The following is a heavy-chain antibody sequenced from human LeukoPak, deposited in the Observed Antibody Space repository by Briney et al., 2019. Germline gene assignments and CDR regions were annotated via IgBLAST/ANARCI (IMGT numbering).Heavy chain of an antibody. V-gene: IGHV3-21*01. J-gene: IGHJ4*02. Sequence: PGGSLRLSCAAPGFTFSSYSMNWVRQAPGKGLEWVSSISSSSSYIYYADSVKGRFTISRDNAKNSLYLQMNGLRAEDTAVYYCARDRSDYDSSGYYDYWGQGTLVTVSS. CDR1: GFTFSSYS. CDR3: ARDRSDYDSSGYYDY. CDR2: ISSSSSYI. D-gene: IGHD3-22*01.